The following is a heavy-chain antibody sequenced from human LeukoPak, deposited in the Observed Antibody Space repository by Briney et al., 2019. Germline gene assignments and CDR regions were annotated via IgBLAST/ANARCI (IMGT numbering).Heavy chain of an antibody. V-gene: IGHV1-18*01. CDR2: ISAYNGNT. J-gene: IGHJ6*03. CDR1: GYTFTSYG. Sequence: ASVKVSCKASGYTFTSYGISWVRQAPGQGLEWMGWISAYNGNTNYAQKLQGRVTMTTDTSTSTAYMELRSLRSDDTAVYYCARVGTGASWYYYMDVWGKGTTVTISS. CDR3: ARVGTGASWYYYMDV. D-gene: IGHD7-27*01.